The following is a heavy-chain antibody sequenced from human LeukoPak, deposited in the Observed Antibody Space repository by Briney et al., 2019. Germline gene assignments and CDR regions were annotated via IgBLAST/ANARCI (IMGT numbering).Heavy chain of an antibody. Sequence: GGSLRLSCAAPGFTFSSYSMTWVRQAPGKGLEWVSSISSSSSYIYHADSVQGRFTISRDNAKNSLYLQMNSLRAEDTAVYYCAAYSSCDYWGQGTLVTVSS. V-gene: IGHV3-21*04. CDR1: GFTFSSYS. D-gene: IGHD6-6*01. CDR2: ISSSSSYI. CDR3: AAYSSCDY. J-gene: IGHJ4*02.